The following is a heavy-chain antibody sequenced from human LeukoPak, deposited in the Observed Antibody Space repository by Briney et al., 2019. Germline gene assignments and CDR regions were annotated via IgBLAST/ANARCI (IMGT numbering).Heavy chain of an antibody. CDR2: INHSGST. D-gene: IGHD6-6*01. Sequence: SETLSLTCAVYGGSFSGYYWSWIRQPPGRGLEWIGEINHSGSTNYNPSLKSRVTISVDTSKNQFSLKLSSVTAADTAVYYCARCGAARCYWGQGTLVTVSS. V-gene: IGHV4-34*01. CDR1: GGSFSGYY. CDR3: ARCGAARCY. J-gene: IGHJ4*02.